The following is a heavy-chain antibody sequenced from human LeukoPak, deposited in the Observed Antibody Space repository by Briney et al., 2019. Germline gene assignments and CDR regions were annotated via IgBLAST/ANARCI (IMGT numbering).Heavy chain of an antibody. CDR2: ISRDVGST. J-gene: IGHJ6*02. V-gene: IGHV3-43*01. D-gene: IGHD6-19*01. Sequence: SLRLPCAASGFTFAAYTIHWVRQAQGKFLEWDSLISRDVGSTYYADSVKGRFTISRDNSKNSLYLQMNSLRTEDTALYYCAKGMGNSGWYGRGYYYYGMDVWGQGTTVTVSS. CDR3: AKGMGNSGWYGRGYYYYGMDV. CDR1: GFTFAAYT.